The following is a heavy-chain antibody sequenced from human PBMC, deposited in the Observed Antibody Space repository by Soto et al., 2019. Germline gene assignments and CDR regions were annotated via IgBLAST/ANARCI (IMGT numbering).Heavy chain of an antibody. Sequence: QVQLVQSGAEVKKPGSSVKVSCKAPGGTFSSYAISWVRQAPGQGLEGMGGIIPIFGTAKYAQKFQSGVTITADEATSTGYMELSSLRSEDTAVYYCARSQGGSSSLDIYYYYYYGMDVWGQGTTVTVSS. CDR1: GGTFSSYA. CDR2: IIPIFGTA. V-gene: IGHV1-69*01. J-gene: IGHJ6*02. CDR3: ARSQGGSSSLDIYYYYYYGMDV. D-gene: IGHD2-15*01.